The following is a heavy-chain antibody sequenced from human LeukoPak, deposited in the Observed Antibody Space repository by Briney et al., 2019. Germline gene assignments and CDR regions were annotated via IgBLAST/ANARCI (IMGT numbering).Heavy chain of an antibody. CDR3: AKQYYYDSSGYYN. J-gene: IGHJ4*02. D-gene: IGHD3-22*01. Sequence: PGGSLRLSCAASGFSFSSYAMTWARQAPVKGLEWVSAISGDGTRTYYADSVKGRFTISRDNSKNTLYLQMNSLRAEDTAVYYCAKQYYYDSSGYYNWGQGTLVTVSS. V-gene: IGHV3-23*01. CDR2: ISGDGTRT. CDR1: GFSFSSYA.